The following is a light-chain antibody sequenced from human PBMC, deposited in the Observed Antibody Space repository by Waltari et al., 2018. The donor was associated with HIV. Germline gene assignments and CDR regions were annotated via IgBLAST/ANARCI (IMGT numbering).Light chain of an antibody. V-gene: IGLV2-14*03. CDR3: CSYSLTHTLV. J-gene: IGLJ1*01. CDR1: RSDVGDYNF. Sequence: QSALTQPASVSGSPGQSITISCPGARSDVGDYNFVAWYQQHPDNAPKLIIYDVNDRPSGVSIRFSGSKSGNTASLTISGLQAEDEADYYCCSYSLTHTLVFGSGTKVTVL. CDR2: DVN.